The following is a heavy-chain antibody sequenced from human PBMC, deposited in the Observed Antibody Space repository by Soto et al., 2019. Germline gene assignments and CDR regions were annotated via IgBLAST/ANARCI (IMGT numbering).Heavy chain of an antibody. V-gene: IGHV3-48*04. CDR3: ARTYGDYGVFDY. CDR2: ISKSGSST. Sequence: GGSLRLSCAASGFTFSSYAMSWVRQAPGKGLEWVSNISKSGSSTYYVDSVKGRFTISRDNAKNTLSLQMNSLGAEDTAVYYCARTYGDYGVFDYWGQGTLVTVSS. CDR1: GFTFSSYA. D-gene: IGHD4-17*01. J-gene: IGHJ4*02.